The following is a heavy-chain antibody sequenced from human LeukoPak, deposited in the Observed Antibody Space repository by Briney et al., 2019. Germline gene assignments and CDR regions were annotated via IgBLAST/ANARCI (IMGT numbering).Heavy chain of an antibody. CDR3: AKERYSGSYAAGD. CDR2: ISGSGGST. J-gene: IGHJ4*02. Sequence: GGSLRLSCAASGFTFSSYAMSWVRQAPGKGLEWVSVISGSGGSTYYADSVKGRLTISRDNSKNTLYLQMNSLRAEDTAVFYCAKERYSGSYAAGDWGQGTLVTVSS. D-gene: IGHD1-26*01. V-gene: IGHV3-23*01. CDR1: GFTFSSYA.